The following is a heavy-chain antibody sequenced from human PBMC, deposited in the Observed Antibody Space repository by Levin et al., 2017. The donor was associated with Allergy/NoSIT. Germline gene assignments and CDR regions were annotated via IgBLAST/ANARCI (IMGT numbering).Heavy chain of an antibody. D-gene: IGHD3-3*01. J-gene: IGHJ4*02. Sequence: GESLKISCKVSAHSLATHWITWVRQKPGKGLEWLGRVDPGDSYTNYGPSFKGHVTISVDKSITTAYLQWSSLRASDTAMYYCATDVNLPLEYWGQGTRVTVSS. CDR1: AHSLATHW. V-gene: IGHV5-10-1*01. CDR2: VDPGDSYT. CDR3: ATDVNLPLEY.